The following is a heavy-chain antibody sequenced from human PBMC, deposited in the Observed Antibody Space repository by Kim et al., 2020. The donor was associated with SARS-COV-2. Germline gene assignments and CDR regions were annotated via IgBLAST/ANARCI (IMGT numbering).Heavy chain of an antibody. D-gene: IGHD4-17*01. CDR1: GGSISSYY. CDR3: AKATTGHYYYMDV. J-gene: IGHJ6*03. Sequence: SETLSLTCTVSGGSISSYYWSWIRQPPGKGLEWIGYIYYSGSTRSTNYNSSLQSRVAISVDTSKNQLSLKLSSVTAADTAVYYCAKATTGHYYYMDVWGKGTTVTVSS. CDR2: IYYSGSTRST. V-gene: IGHV4-59*08.